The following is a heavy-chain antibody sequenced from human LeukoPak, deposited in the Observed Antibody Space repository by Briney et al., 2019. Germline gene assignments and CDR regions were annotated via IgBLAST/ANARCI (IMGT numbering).Heavy chain of an antibody. CDR2: FDPEDGET. Sequence: ASVKVSYKVSGYTLTELSMHWVRQAPGKGLEWMGGFDPEDGETIYAQKFQGRVTMTEDTSTDTAYMELSSLRSEDTAVYYCATDPAASGSYWYYFDYWGQGTLVTVSS. D-gene: IGHD1-26*01. CDR3: ATDPAASGSYWYYFDY. J-gene: IGHJ4*02. V-gene: IGHV1-24*01. CDR1: GYTLTELS.